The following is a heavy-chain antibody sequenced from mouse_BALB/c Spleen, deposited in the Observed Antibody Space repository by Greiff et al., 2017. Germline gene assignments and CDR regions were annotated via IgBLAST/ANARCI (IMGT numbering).Heavy chain of an antibody. J-gene: IGHJ4*01. CDR3: TRGGTNYAMDY. V-gene: IGHV14-3*02. Sequence: VQLQQSGAELVKPGASVKLSCTASGFNIKDTYMHWVKQRPEQGLEWIGRIDPANGNTKYDPKFQGKATITADTSSNTAYLQLSSLTSEDTAVYCCTRGGTNYAMDYWGQGTSVTVSS. CDR2: IDPANGNT. CDR1: GFNIKDTY. D-gene: IGHD3-3*01.